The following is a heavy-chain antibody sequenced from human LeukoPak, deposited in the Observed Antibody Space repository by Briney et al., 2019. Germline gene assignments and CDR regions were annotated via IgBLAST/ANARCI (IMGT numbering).Heavy chain of an antibody. J-gene: IGHJ4*02. CDR1: GYTFTSYD. V-gene: IGHV7-4-1*02. CDR2: INTNTGNP. D-gene: IGHD5-18*01. CDR3: ARDFVRGYSYGRALGY. Sequence: ASVKVSCKASGYTFTSYDINWVRQATGQGLEWMGWINTNTGNPTYAQGFTGRFVFSLDTSVSTAYLQISSLKAGDTAVYYCARDFVRGYSYGRALGYWGQGTLVTVSS.